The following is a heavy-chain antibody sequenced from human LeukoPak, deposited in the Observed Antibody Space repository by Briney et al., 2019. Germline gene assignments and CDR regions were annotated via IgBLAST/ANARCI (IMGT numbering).Heavy chain of an antibody. J-gene: IGHJ4*02. CDR2: IKSKTDGGTT. Sequence: GGSLRLSCAASGFTFSNAWMSWVRQAPGKGLEWVGRIKSKTDGGTTDYAAPVKGRFTISRDDSKNTLYLQMNSLKTEDTAVYYCTTDPLGMSIAAAATGLSFIDYWGQGTLVTVSS. D-gene: IGHD6-13*01. V-gene: IGHV3-15*01. CDR3: TTDPLGMSIAAAATGLSFIDY. CDR1: GFTFSNAW.